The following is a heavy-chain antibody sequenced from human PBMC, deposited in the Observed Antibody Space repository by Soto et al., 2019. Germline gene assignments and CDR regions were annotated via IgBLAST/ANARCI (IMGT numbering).Heavy chain of an antibody. Sequence: SETLSLTCTVSGGSISSGGYYWSWIRQHPGKGLEWIGYIYYSGSTYYNPSLKSRVTISVDTSKNQFSLKLSSVTAADTAVYYCARAGERGDYFDYWGQGTLVTVSS. CDR3: ARAGERGDYFDY. CDR2: IYYSGST. V-gene: IGHV4-31*03. J-gene: IGHJ4*02. CDR1: GGSISSGGYY. D-gene: IGHD7-27*01.